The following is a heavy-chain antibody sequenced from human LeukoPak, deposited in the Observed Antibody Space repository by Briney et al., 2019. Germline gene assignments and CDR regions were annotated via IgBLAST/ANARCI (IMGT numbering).Heavy chain of an antibody. CDR1: GGSISSSNYY. Sequence: SETLSLTCIVSGGSISSSNYYWGWIRQSPGKGLEWIGSIYSRGSTYYNPSLKSRVIVSSDMSKNQFSLKLRSVTAADTAVYYCARDLTDYYELDYWGQGTLVTVSS. D-gene: IGHD3-22*01. CDR3: ARDLTDYYELDY. J-gene: IGHJ4*02. CDR2: IYSRGST. V-gene: IGHV4-39*07.